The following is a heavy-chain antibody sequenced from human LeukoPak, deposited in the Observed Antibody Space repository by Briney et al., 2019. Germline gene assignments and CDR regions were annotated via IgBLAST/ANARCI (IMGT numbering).Heavy chain of an antibody. CDR1: GYTFTSYG. Sequence: ASVKVSCKASGYTFTSYGISWVRQAPGQGLEWMGWISAYNGNRNYAQKLQGRVTMTTDTSTSTAYMELRSLRSDDTAVYYCARAEDVDTAMALTIHFDYWGQGTLVTVSS. CDR3: ARAEDVDTAMALTIHFDY. D-gene: IGHD5-18*01. J-gene: IGHJ4*02. CDR2: ISAYNGNR. V-gene: IGHV1-18*04.